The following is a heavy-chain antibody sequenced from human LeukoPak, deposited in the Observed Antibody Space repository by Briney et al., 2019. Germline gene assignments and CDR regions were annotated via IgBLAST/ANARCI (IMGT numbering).Heavy chain of an antibody. D-gene: IGHD3-10*01. Sequence: PGGSLRLSCAASGFTFSSYAMSWVRQAPGGGLERVSAISGSGGSTYYADSVKGRFTISRDNSKNTLYLQMNSLRAEDTAVYYCAKGTEVRGVTLYYYYYGMDVWGQGTTVAVSS. V-gene: IGHV3-23*01. CDR3: AKGTEVRGVTLYYYYYGMDV. CDR2: ISGSGGST. CDR1: GFTFSSYA. J-gene: IGHJ6*02.